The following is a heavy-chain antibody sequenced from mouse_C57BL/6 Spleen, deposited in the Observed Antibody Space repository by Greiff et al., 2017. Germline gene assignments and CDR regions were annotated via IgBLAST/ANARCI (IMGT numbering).Heavy chain of an antibody. D-gene: IGHD1-1*01. CDR1: GYAFSSYW. V-gene: IGHV1-80*01. CDR3: ARWGGSSSYFDY. CDR2: IYPGDGDT. J-gene: IGHJ2*01. Sequence: VQVVESGAELVKPGASVKISCKASGYAFSSYWMNWVKQRPGKGLEWIGQIYPGDGDTTYNGKFKGKATLTADKSSSTAYMQLSSLTSEDSAVYFCARWGGSSSYFDYGGQGTTLTVSS.